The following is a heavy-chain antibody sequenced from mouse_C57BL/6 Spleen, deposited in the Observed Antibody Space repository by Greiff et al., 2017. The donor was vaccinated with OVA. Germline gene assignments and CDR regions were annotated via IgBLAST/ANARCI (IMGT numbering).Heavy chain of an antibody. CDR3: TREMAMDY. D-gene: IGHD2-3*01. V-gene: IGHV1-15*01. Sequence: QVQLQQSGAELVRPGASVTLSCKASGYTFTDYELHWVKQTPVHGLEWIGAIDPDTGGTAYNQKFKGKAILTADKSSSTAYMELRSLTSDDSAGYYCTREMAMDYWGQGTSVTVSA. J-gene: IGHJ4*01. CDR1: GYTFTDYE. CDR2: IDPDTGGT.